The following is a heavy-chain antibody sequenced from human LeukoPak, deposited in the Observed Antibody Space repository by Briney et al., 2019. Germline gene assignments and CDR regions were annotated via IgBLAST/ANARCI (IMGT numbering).Heavy chain of an antibody. CDR2: IIPIFGTA. D-gene: IGHD2-8*02. CDR1: GGTFISYA. Sequence: GASVKVSCKASGGTFISYAISWVRQAPGRGLEWMGRIIPIFGTANYAQKFQGRVTITTDESTSTAYMELSSLRSEDTAVYYCARVLGPSDYWGQGTLVTVSS. J-gene: IGHJ4*02. V-gene: IGHV1-69*05. CDR3: ARVLGPSDY.